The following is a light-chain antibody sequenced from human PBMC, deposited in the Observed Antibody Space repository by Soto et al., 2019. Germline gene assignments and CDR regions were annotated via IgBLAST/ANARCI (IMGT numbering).Light chain of an antibody. Sequence: DIQLTQSPSFLSASVGDRVTITCRASQGISSYLAWYQQKPGKAPKLLIYAASTLQSGVPSRFSGSGSGTDFTLTISSLQPEDFATYYFQQLNSYPYTFGQGTKLEIK. CDR1: QGISSY. J-gene: IGKJ2*01. CDR2: AAS. CDR3: QQLNSYPYT. V-gene: IGKV1-9*01.